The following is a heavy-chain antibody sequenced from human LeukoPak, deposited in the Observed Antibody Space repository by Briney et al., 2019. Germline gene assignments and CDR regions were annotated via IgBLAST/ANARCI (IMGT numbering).Heavy chain of an antibody. CDR1: GYTFTSYG. Sequence: GASVKVSCKASGYTFTSYGISWVRQAPGQGLEWMGWINTDTGKPTYAQGFTGRYVFSLDTSVSTAYLQISNLRTDDTAVYYCARDWNAKGYWVIDYWGQGTLVTVSS. V-gene: IGHV7-4-1*02. CDR3: ARDWNAKGYWVIDY. J-gene: IGHJ4*02. CDR2: INTDTGKP. D-gene: IGHD2-8*02.